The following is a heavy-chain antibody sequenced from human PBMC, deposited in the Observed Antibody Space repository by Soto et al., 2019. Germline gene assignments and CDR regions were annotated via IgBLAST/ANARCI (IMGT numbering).Heavy chain of an antibody. CDR3: TTRRSIAARYGMDV. D-gene: IGHD6-6*01. CDR1: GFTFSNAW. J-gene: IGHJ6*02. CDR2: IKSKTDGGTT. V-gene: IGHV3-15*07. Sequence: TGGSLRLSCAASGFTFSNAWMNWVRQAPGKGLEWVGRIKSKTDGGTTDYAAPVKGRFTISRDDSKNTLYLQMNSLKTEDTAVYYCTTRRSIAARYGMDVWGQGTTVTVSS.